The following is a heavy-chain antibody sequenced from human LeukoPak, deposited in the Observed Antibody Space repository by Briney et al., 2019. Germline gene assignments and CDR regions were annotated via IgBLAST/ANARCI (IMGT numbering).Heavy chain of an antibody. CDR1: GFTVSSNY. Sequence: GGSLRLSCAASGFTVSSNYMSWVRQAPGKGLEWVSVIYSGGSTYYADSVKGRFTISRDNSKNTLYLQMNSLRSEDTAVYCCARNYDSSGSRSYYFDYWGQGTLVTVSS. V-gene: IGHV3-53*05. CDR2: IYSGGST. D-gene: IGHD3-22*01. CDR3: ARNYDSSGSRSYYFDY. J-gene: IGHJ4*02.